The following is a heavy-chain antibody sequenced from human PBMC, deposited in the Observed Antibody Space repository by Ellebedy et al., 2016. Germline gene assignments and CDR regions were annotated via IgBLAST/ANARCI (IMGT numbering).Heavy chain of an antibody. CDR1: GGSISSYY. CDR3: ARTGDGAYYYYYGMDV. J-gene: IGHJ6*02. Sequence: SETLSLTCTVSGGSISSYYWSWIRQPPGKGLEWIGYIYYSGSTNYNPSLKSRVTISVDTSKNQFSLKLSSVTAADTAVYYCARTGDGAYYYYYGMDVWGQGTTVTVSS. D-gene: IGHD3-10*01. V-gene: IGHV4-59*08. CDR2: IYYSGST.